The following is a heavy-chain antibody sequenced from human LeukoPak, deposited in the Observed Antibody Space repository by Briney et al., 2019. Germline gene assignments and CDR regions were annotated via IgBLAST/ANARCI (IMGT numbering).Heavy chain of an antibody. D-gene: IGHD2-15*01. CDR3: AKGRTGYCSGGSCLNWFDP. J-gene: IGHJ5*02. V-gene: IGHV3-30*02. Sequence: GGSLRLSCAVSGFTFSSYGMHWVRQAPGKGLEWVAFIRYDGSNKYYADSVKGRFTISSDNSKNTLYLQMNSLRVEDTAVYYCAKGRTGYCSGGSCLNWFDPWGQGTLVTVSS. CDR2: IRYDGSNK. CDR1: GFTFSSYG.